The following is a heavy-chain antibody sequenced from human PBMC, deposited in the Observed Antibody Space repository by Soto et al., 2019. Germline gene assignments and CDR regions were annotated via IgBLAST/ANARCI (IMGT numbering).Heavy chain of an antibody. J-gene: IGHJ6*02. Sequence: PGESLKISCKGSGYSFTSYWISWVRQMPGKGLEWMGRIDPSDSYTNYSPSFQGHVTISADKSISTAYLQWSSLKASDTAMYYCASPYCSSTSCTYYYYYGMDVWGQGPTVTVSS. V-gene: IGHV5-10-1*01. CDR3: ASPYCSSTSCTYYYYYGMDV. D-gene: IGHD2-2*01. CDR1: GYSFTSYW. CDR2: IDPSDSYT.